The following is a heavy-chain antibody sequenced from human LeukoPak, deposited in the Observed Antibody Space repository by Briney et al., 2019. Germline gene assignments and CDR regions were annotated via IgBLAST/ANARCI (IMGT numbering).Heavy chain of an antibody. Sequence: KPGGSLRLSCAASGFTFSSYSMNWVRQAPGKGLEGVSSISSSSSYIYYADSVKGRFTISRDNAKNSLYLQMNSLRAEDTAVYYCARYGVGDYFDYWGQGTLVTVSS. D-gene: IGHD3-16*01. V-gene: IGHV3-21*01. CDR1: GFTFSSYS. CDR3: ARYGVGDYFDY. CDR2: ISSSSSYI. J-gene: IGHJ4*02.